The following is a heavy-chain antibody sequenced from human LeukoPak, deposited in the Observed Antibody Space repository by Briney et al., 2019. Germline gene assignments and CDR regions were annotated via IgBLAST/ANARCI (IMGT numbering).Heavy chain of an antibody. D-gene: IGHD4/OR15-4a*01. CDR3: ARVRALAGANWYFDL. Sequence: PGGSLRLSCAASGFTFSSYDMHWVRQVTGKGLEWVSAIGTAGDTYYLGSVKGRFTISRENAKTSLFLQMNSLRAGDTAVYYCARVRALAGANWYFDLWGRGTLVTVSS. CDR1: GFTFSSYD. CDR2: IGTAGDT. J-gene: IGHJ2*01. V-gene: IGHV3-13*04.